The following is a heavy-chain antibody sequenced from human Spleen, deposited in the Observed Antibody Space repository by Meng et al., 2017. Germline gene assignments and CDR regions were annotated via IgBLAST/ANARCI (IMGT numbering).Heavy chain of an antibody. CDR1: GYTFTDYY. D-gene: IGHD6-13*01. CDR3: ARDEDISAAGKLFGDY. CDR2: IDPKSGDT. Sequence: VQLMQSGAEVKKPGASVKVSCKASGYTFTDYYMHWVRRAPGQGLEWMGRIDPKSGDTHYAQRFQGRVTMTGDTSISTAYMELSGLRSDDTAMYYCARDEDISAAGKLFGDYWGQGTLVTASS. J-gene: IGHJ4*02. V-gene: IGHV1-2*06.